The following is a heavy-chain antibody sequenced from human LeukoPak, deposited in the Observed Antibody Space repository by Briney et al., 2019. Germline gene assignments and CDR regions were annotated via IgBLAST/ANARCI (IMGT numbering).Heavy chain of an antibody. Sequence: SETLSLTCTVSGGSISSYYWSWIRQPAGKGLEWIGRIYTSGSTNYNPSPKSRVTMSVDTSKNQFSLKLSSVTAADTAVYYCARDRCYSYGQAVYYYYYMDVWGKGTTVTVSS. CDR1: GGSISSYY. CDR3: ARDRCYSYGQAVYYYYYMDV. CDR2: IYTSGST. J-gene: IGHJ6*03. D-gene: IGHD5-18*01. V-gene: IGHV4-4*07.